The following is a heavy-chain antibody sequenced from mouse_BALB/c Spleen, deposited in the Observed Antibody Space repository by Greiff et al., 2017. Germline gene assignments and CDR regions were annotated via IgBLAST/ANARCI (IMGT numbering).Heavy chain of an antibody. J-gene: IGHJ3*01. D-gene: IGHD1-1*01. Sequence: VQLQQPGAELVKPGASVKLSCKASGYTFTSYWMHWVKQRPGQGLEWIGEINPSNGRTNYNEKFKGKATFTADTSSNTAYMQLSSLTSEDSAVYYCARGYYGSSWAYWGQGTLVTVSA. V-gene: IGHV1S81*02. CDR1: GYTFTSYW. CDR3: ARGYYGSSWAY. CDR2: INPSNGRT.